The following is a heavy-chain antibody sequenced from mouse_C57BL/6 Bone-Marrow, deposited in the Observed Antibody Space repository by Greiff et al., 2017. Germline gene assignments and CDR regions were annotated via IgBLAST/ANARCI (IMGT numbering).Heavy chain of an antibody. J-gene: IGHJ3*01. V-gene: IGHV14-2*01. CDR3: ARSPVYYYCISPFAY. CDR2: IDPEDGET. Sequence: EVQGVESGAELVKPGASVKLSCTASGFNIKDYYMHWVKQRTEQGLEWIGRIDPEDGETKYAPKFQGKATITADTYYNTASLHLSSLTSDDTAVYYFARSPVYYYCISPFAYWGQGTLVTVSA. CDR1: GFNIKDYY. D-gene: IGHD1-1*01.